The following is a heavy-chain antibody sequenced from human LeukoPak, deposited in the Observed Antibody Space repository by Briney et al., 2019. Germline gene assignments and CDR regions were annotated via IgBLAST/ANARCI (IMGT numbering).Heavy chain of an antibody. CDR3: ARGRPDDSYCSSTSCYYYGMDV. Sequence: SVKVSCKASGGTFSSYAISWVRQAPGQGLEWMGRIIPILGIANYAQKFQGRVTITADKSTSTAYMELSSLRSEDTAVYYCARGRPDDSYCSSTSCYYYGMDVWGQGTTVTVSS. D-gene: IGHD2-2*01. CDR2: IIPILGIA. CDR1: GGTFSSYA. V-gene: IGHV1-69*04. J-gene: IGHJ6*02.